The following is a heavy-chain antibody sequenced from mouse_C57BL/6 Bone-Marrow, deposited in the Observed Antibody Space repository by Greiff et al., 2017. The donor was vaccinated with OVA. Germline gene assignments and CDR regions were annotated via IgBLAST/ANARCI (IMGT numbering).Heavy chain of an antibody. J-gene: IGHJ3*01. Sequence: VQLQQSGPELVKPGDSVKISCKASGYSFTGYFMNWVMQSHGKSLEWIGRINPYNGDTFYNQKFKGKATLTVDKSSSTAHMELRSLTSEDSAVYYCARPYYYGSRGWFAYWGQGTLVTVSA. D-gene: IGHD1-1*01. V-gene: IGHV1-20*01. CDR1: GYSFTGYF. CDR3: ARPYYYGSRGWFAY. CDR2: INPYNGDT.